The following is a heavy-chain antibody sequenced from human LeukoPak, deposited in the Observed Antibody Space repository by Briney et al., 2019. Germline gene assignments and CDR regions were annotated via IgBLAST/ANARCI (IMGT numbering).Heavy chain of an antibody. D-gene: IGHD7-27*01. CDR1: CGSIGTYY. J-gene: IGHJ4*02. CDR2: IFTTGGA. V-gene: IGHV4-4*07. CDR3: VRDGPSWGLL. Sequence: PSETLSLTCTVSCGSIGTYYWSWIRQPAGKGLEWIGRIFTTGGANYNPSLKSRVTMSLDTSKNLFSLKLNSVTAADTAVYYCVRDGPSWGLLWGQGALVTVSS.